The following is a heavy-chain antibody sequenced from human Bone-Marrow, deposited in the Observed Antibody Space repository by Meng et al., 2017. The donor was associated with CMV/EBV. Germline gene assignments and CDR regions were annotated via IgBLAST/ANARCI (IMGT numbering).Heavy chain of an antibody. V-gene: IGHV4-39*07. J-gene: IGHJ5*02. CDR3: ARVLPPGNWFDP. CDR2: IYYRGST. CDR1: GGSISSSSYY. Sequence: QVHVQELAPGLVNPLETLSLTCTVSGGSISSSSYYWGWIRQPPGKGLEWIGSIYYRGSTYYNPSLKSRVTISVDTSKNQFSLKLSSVTAADTAVYYCARVLPPGNWFDPWGQGTLVTVSS. D-gene: IGHD3-10*01.